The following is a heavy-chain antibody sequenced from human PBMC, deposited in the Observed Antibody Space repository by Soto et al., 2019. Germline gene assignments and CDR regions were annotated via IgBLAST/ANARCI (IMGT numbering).Heavy chain of an antibody. CDR1: GYTFTSYA. CDR2: MNPNSGNT. CDR3: ARGRKDIVVVVAAAGAFDI. D-gene: IGHD2-15*01. V-gene: IGHV1-8*01. J-gene: IGHJ3*02. Sequence: EASVKASCKASGYTFTSYAINWVRQATEQGLEWMGWMNPNSGNTGYAQKFQGRVTMTRNTSISTAYMELSSLRSEDTAVYYCARGRKDIVVVVAAAGAFDIWGQGTMVTVSS.